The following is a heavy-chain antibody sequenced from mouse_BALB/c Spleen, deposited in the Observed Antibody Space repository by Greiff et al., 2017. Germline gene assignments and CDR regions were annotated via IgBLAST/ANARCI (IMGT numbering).Heavy chain of an antibody. CDR1: GYTFTSYT. CDR2: INPSSGYT. CDR3: ARKHYGYDSFAY. D-gene: IGHD2-2*01. J-gene: IGHJ3*01. V-gene: IGHV1-4*02. Sequence: QVQLQQSAAELARPGASVKMSCKASGYTFTSYTMHWVKQRPGQGLEWIGYINPSSGYTEYNQKFKDKTTLTADKSFSTAYMQLSSLTSEDSAVYYCARKHYGYDSFAYWGQGTLVTVSA.